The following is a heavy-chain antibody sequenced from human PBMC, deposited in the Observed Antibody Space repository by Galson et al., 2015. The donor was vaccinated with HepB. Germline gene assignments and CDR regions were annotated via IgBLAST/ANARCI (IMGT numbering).Heavy chain of an antibody. V-gene: IGHV3-21*01. CDR3: ARGGTHSSGWAIHYVQSYYYGMDV. CDR2: ISSSSSYI. D-gene: IGHD6-19*01. CDR1: GFTFSSYS. J-gene: IGHJ6*02. Sequence: SLRLSCAASGFTFSSYSMNWVRQAPGKGLEWVSSISSSSSYIYYADSVKGRFTISRDNAKNSLYLQMNSLRAEDTAVYYCARGGTHSSGWAIHYVQSYYYGMDVWGQGTTVTVSS.